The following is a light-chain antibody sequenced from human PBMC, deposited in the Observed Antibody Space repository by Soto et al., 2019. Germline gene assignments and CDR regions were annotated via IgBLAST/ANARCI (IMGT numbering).Light chain of an antibody. CDR3: PQYGSSPRM. Sequence: EIVLTQSPGTLSLSPGERAALSCRASRSLSSTSLAWYQQRPGQAPRLLIYDVSSRATGIPDRFSGSGSGTDFTLTINSLEPDDFAVYYCPQYGSSPRMFGHGPKV. J-gene: IGKJ1*01. CDR2: DVS. CDR1: RSLSSTS. V-gene: IGKV3-20*01.